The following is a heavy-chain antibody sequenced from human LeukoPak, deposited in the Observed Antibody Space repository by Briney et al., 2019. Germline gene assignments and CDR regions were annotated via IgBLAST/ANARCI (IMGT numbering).Heavy chain of an antibody. CDR2: INHSGST. D-gene: IGHD7-27*01. CDR3: ARGIPGDPSDFGY. J-gene: IGHJ4*02. V-gene: IGHV4-34*01. CDR1: GGSFSGYY. Sequence: SETLSLTCAVYGGSFSGYYWSWIRQPPGKGLEWIGEINHSGSTNYNPSLKSRVTISVDTSKNQFSLKLSSVTAADTAVYYCARGIPGDPSDFGYWGQGTLVTVSS.